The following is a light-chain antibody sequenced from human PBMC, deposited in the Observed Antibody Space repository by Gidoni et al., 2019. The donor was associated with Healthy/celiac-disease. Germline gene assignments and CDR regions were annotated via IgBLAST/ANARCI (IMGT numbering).Light chain of an antibody. J-gene: IGLJ1*01. V-gene: IGLV3-1*01. Sequence: SYELTKPPSVSVSPGQTASITCSGDRLGDKYACWYQQKPGHSPVLVIYQDSKRPSGIPGRFSGSNSGNTATLTISGTQAMDEADYYCQAWDSSTFYVFGTGTKVTVL. CDR1: RLGDKY. CDR2: QDS. CDR3: QAWDSSTFYV.